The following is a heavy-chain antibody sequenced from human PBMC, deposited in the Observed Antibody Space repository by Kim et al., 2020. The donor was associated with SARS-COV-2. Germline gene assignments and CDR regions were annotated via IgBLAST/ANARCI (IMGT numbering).Heavy chain of an antibody. J-gene: IGHJ4*02. Sequence: GGSLRLSCAASGFTFSSYSMNWVRQAPGKGLEWVSSISSSSSYIYYADSVKGRFTISRDNAKNSLYLQMNSLRAEDTAVYYCARVLPAYCSGGSCYNALDYWGQGTLVTVSS. CDR2: ISSSSSYI. D-gene: IGHD2-15*01. CDR1: GFTFSSYS. V-gene: IGHV3-21*01. CDR3: ARVLPAYCSGGSCYNALDY.